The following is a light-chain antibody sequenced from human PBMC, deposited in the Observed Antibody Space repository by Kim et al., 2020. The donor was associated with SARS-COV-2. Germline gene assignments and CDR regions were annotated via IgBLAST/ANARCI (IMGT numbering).Light chain of an antibody. Sequence: EIVMTQSPATLSVSPGDRAALSCRASHSISNNLAWYQQKPGQAPRLLIYDASTRAAGIPARFSGSGSGTEFTLTISSLQSEDFAFYYCQKYDDWPLTFGGGTKVDIK. J-gene: IGKJ4*01. CDR3: QKYDDWPLT. V-gene: IGKV3-15*01. CDR1: HSISNN. CDR2: DAS.